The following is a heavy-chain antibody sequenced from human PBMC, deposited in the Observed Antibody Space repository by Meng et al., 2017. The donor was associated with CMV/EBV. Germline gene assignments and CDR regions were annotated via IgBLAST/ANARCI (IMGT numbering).Heavy chain of an antibody. Sequence: SETLSLTCTVSGGSISSYYWSWIRQPPGKGLEWIGEINHSGSTNYNPSLKSRVTISVDTSKNQFSLKLSSVTAADTAVYYCARGEWSRGQYQLQIARYYYYGMDVWGQGTTVTVSS. CDR2: INHSGST. CDR3: ARGEWSRGQYQLQIARYYYYGMDV. V-gene: IGHV4-34*01. J-gene: IGHJ6*02. D-gene: IGHD2-2*01. CDR1: GGSISSYY.